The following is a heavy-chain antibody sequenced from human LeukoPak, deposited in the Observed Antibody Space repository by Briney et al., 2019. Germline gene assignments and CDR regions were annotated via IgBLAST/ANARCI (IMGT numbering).Heavy chain of an antibody. V-gene: IGHV1-69*13. J-gene: IGHJ6*03. CDR1: GGTFSSYA. CDR2: IIPIFGTA. D-gene: IGHD3-3*01. Sequence: SVKVSCKASGGTFSSYAISWVRQAPGQGLEWMGGIIPIFGTANYAQKFQGRVTITADESTSTAYMELSSLRSEDTAVYYCARGGSPFLEWLLSSHYYYMDVWGKGTTVTVSS. CDR3: ARGGSPFLEWLLSSHYYYMDV.